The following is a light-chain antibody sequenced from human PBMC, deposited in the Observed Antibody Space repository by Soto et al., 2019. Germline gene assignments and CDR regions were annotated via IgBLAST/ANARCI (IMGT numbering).Light chain of an antibody. V-gene: IGKV3-20*01. Sequence: IVLTQSPDTLSLSPGERATLSCRASQDVASTYLAWYQQKPGQAPRLLIYGSSGRAAGVAGRFSGSGSGTQFTLTISRLEPEDFAVYYCQYYDTSRTFGQGNRVEI. CDR3: QYYDTSRT. CDR2: GSS. J-gene: IGKJ1*01. CDR1: QDVASTY.